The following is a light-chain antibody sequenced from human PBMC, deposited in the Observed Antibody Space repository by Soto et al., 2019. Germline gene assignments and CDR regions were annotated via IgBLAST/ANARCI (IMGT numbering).Light chain of an antibody. CDR1: QSVTSK. CDR2: GAS. CDR3: QQYNNWPYT. J-gene: IGKJ2*01. Sequence: EIVMTQSPATLSVSPGERATLSCRASQSVTSKLAWYQQKPGQAPRLLIYGASTRATGGPARFNGSGSGTEFTLTISSLLSEDFAVYYCQQYNNWPYTFGQGTKLEI. V-gene: IGKV3-15*01.